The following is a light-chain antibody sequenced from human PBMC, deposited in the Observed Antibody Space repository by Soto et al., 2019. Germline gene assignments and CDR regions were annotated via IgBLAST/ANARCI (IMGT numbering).Light chain of an antibody. CDR3: QQYGSSPRFT. CDR1: QSVSSSY. Sequence: EIVLTQSPGNLSLSPGERATLSCRASQSVSSSYLAWYQQKPGQAPRLLIYGASSRATGIPDRFSGSGSGTDFALTISRLEPEDFAVYYCQQYGSSPRFTFGHGTKVDIK. CDR2: GAS. J-gene: IGKJ3*01. V-gene: IGKV3-20*01.